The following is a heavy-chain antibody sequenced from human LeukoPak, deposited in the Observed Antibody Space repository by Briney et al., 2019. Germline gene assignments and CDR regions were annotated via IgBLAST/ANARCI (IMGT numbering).Heavy chain of an antibody. J-gene: IGHJ4*02. Sequence: GGSLRLSCTASGFTFSDYSMHWIRQAPGKGLEWVSYISSRSSAIYYADSVKGRFTISRDNAKNSLYLQMNSLRAEDTAVYYCARGGYGSGSYYIVDYWGQGTLVTVSS. D-gene: IGHD3-10*01. CDR3: ARGGYGSGSYYIVDY. CDR2: ISSRSSAI. CDR1: GFTFSDYS. V-gene: IGHV3-21*05.